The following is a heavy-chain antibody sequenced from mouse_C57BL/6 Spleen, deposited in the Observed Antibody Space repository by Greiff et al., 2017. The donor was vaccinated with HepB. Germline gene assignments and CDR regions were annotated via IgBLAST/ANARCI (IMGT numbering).Heavy chain of an antibody. D-gene: IGHD2-4*01. CDR3: ARFGDYDEGFAY. CDR1: GYTFTSYW. Sequence: QVQLQQPGAELVKPGASVKMSCKASGYTFTSYWITWVKQRPGQGLEWIGDIYPGSGSTNYNEKFKSKATLTVDTSSSTASMQLSSLTSEDSAVYYCARFGDYDEGFAYWGQGTLVTVSA. V-gene: IGHV1-55*01. CDR2: IYPGSGST. J-gene: IGHJ3*01.